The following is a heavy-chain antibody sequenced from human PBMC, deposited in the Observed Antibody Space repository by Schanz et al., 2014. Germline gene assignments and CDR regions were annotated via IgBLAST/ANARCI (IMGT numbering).Heavy chain of an antibody. J-gene: IGHJ3*01. CDR3: ARDEGRDGYNLAFDV. CDR1: RLNFNNAW. Sequence: EVQLEESGGGLVKPGGSLKLSCAASRLNFNNAWMHWVRQAPGKGLEWVGRIKSQFDGETADYGAAVRGRFTISRDDSQNTLYLQMNSLRAEDTAVYFCARDEGRDGYNLAFDVWGQGTLVTVSS. CDR2: IKSQFDGETA. V-gene: IGHV3-15*05. D-gene: IGHD5-12*01.